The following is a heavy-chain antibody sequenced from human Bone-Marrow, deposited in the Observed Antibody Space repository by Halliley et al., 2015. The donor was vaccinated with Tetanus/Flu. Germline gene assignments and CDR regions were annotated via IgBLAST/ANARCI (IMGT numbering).Heavy chain of an antibody. Sequence: LGWVFFFSGDGRTYYADSLKGRFTISRDTSKKSVYLQMNSLRAGDPAVYYCARSSGWTAHDWGQGALVTVSS. V-gene: IGHV3-43*02. CDR3: ARSSGWTAHD. D-gene: IGHD3-3*01. CDR2: FSGDGRT. J-gene: IGHJ4*02.